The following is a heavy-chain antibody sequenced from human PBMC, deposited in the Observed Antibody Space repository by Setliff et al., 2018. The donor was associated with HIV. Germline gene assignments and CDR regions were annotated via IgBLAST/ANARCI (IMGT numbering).Heavy chain of an antibody. V-gene: IGHV3-23*01. Sequence: GGSLRLSCAASGFSFRSCAVSWVRQAPGKGLEWVSVISGSGDITYYRESVKGRFTVSRDNSNNTVYLQMNSLRAEDTAMYYCAKTQTVITVYGPFDSWGQGTPVTVSS. CDR3: AKTQTVITVYGPFDS. CDR2: ISGSGDIT. D-gene: IGHD4-4*01. CDR1: GFSFRSCA. J-gene: IGHJ5*01.